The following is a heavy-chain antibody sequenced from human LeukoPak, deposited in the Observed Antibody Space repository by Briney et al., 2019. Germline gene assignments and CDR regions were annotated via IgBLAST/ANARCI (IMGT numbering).Heavy chain of an antibody. CDR2: INPNSGGT. J-gene: IGHJ4*02. CDR3: AREPHYYGSGSGDY. V-gene: IGHV1-2*02. D-gene: IGHD3-10*01. CDR1: GYTFTGYY. Sequence: ASVKVSCKASGYTFTGYYMHWVRQAPGQGLEWMGWINPNSGGTNYAQKLQGRVTMTRDTSISTAYMEPSRLRSDDTAVYYCAREPHYYGSGSGDYWGQGTLVTVSS.